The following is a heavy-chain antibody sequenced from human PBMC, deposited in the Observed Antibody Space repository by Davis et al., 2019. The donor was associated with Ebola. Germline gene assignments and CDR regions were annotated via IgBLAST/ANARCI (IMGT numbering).Heavy chain of an antibody. D-gene: IGHD3-22*01. CDR1: VYTLTEFS. CDR3: ATVRYYYHSSRYTNWFDP. J-gene: IGHJ5*02. V-gene: IGHV1-24*01. Sequence: AASVTVSCKVSVYTLTEFSMYWVRQAPGKGLEWMGGFDPEDGETIYSQKFQGRVSMTEDTSTDTAYMELSSLRSEDTAVYYCATVRYYYHSSRYTNWFDPWGQGTLVTVSS. CDR2: FDPEDGET.